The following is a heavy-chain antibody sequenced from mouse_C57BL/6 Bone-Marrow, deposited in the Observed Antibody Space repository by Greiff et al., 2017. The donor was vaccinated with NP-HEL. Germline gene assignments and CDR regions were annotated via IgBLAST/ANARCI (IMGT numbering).Heavy chain of an antibody. CDR1: GYTFTSYW. Sequence: QVQMQQPGAELVKPGASVKLSCKASGYTFTSYWMQWVKQRPGQGLEWIGKIDPSDSYTNYNQKFKGKATLTVDTSSSTAYMQLSSLTSEDSAVYYCANGYPFDYWGQGTTLTVSS. V-gene: IGHV1-50*01. CDR2: IDPSDSYT. J-gene: IGHJ2*01. CDR3: ANGYPFDY. D-gene: IGHD2-2*01.